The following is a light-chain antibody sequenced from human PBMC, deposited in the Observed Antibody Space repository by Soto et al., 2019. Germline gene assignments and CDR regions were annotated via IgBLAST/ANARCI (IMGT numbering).Light chain of an antibody. Sequence: DIQMTQSPSSLSASIGDRVTITCRASHDISTYLNWYQQKPGKAPNLLIYAASSLQSGVPSTFSGSGSGTDFTLTISSLQHEDFATYYCQQLFDSPITFGQGTRLEIK. CDR3: QQLFDSPIT. CDR1: HDISTY. CDR2: AAS. V-gene: IGKV1-39*01. J-gene: IGKJ5*01.